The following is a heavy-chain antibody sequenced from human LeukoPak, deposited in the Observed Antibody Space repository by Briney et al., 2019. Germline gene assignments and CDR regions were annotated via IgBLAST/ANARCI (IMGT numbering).Heavy chain of an antibody. V-gene: IGHV3-23*01. J-gene: IGHJ4*02. D-gene: IGHD3-10*01. CDR2: ISGSGGST. CDR1: GFTFSSYA. CDR3: AKDYYGSGSYGGYYFDY. Sequence: GGSLRLSCAASGFTFSSYAMSWVRQAPGKGLEWVSAISGSGGSTYYADSVKGRFTISRDNSKNTLYLQMNSLRAEDTAVYYCAKDYYGSGSYGGYYFDYWGQGTLVTVSS.